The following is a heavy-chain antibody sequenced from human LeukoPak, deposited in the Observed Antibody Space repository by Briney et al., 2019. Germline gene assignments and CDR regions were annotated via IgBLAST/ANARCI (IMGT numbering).Heavy chain of an antibody. J-gene: IGHJ4*02. D-gene: IGHD3-22*01. CDR1: GGSISSSRYY. CDR2: IYYSGST. V-gene: IGHV4-39*01. Sequence: PSETLSLTCAVSGGSISSSRYYWGWIRQPPGKGLEWIGSIYYSGSTYYNPSLKSRVTISVDTSKKQFSLKLSSVTAADTAVYYCARRDYYVTSGYTFDYWGQGTLVTVSS. CDR3: ARRDYYVTSGYTFDY.